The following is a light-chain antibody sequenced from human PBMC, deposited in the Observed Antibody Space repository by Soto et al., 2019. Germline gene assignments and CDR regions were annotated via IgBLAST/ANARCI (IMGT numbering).Light chain of an antibody. CDR1: SSNIGAGYY. Sequence: QSVLTQPPSVSGAPGQRVTISCTGSSSNIGAGYYVHWYQQLPGTAPKLLIYGNSNRPSGVPDRFSGSKSGTSASLAITGLQPEDEADYYCQSYDSSLSGYVFGTGTKLTVL. CDR3: QSYDSSLSGYV. J-gene: IGLJ1*01. CDR2: GNS. V-gene: IGLV1-40*01.